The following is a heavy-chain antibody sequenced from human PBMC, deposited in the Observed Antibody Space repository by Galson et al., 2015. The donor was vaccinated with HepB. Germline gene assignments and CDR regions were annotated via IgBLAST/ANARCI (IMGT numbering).Heavy chain of an antibody. CDR3: ASEGEVNYDFWSGYSYVDY. CDR1: GFIFSSYG. Sequence: SLRLSCAASGFIFSSYGMHWVRQAPGKGLEWVAVIWYDGSNKYYADSEKGRFTISRDNSKNTLYLQMHSLSAEDKAVYYCASEGEVNYDFWSGYSYVDYWGQGTLVTVSS. D-gene: IGHD3-3*01. J-gene: IGHJ4*02. CDR2: IWYDGSNK. V-gene: IGHV3-33*01.